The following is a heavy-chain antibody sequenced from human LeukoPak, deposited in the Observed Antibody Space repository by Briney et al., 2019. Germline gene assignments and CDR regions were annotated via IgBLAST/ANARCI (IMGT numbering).Heavy chain of an antibody. Sequence: PSETLSPTRAVYGGSFSGYYWSWIRQPPGKGLEWIGEINHSGSTNYNPSLKSRITISLDTSKNQFSLKLSSVTAADTAVYYCARVFGWYYYGSGTRYNWFDPWGQGTLVTVSS. D-gene: IGHD3-10*01. CDR3: ARVFGWYYYGSGTRYNWFDP. CDR1: GGSFSGYY. J-gene: IGHJ5*02. V-gene: IGHV4-34*01. CDR2: INHSGST.